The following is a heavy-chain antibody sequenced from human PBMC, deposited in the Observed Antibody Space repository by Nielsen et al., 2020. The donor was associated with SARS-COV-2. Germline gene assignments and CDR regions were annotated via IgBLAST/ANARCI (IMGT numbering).Heavy chain of an antibody. V-gene: IGHV3-23*01. CDR2: IRGSGEKT. D-gene: IGHD6-19*01. J-gene: IGHJ4*02. Sequence: GSLRLSCAASEFTFTSHAMTWVRQAPAKGLEWVSGIRGSGEKTYYADSVKGRFTTSRDNSKNTLYLQMNSLRAEDTAVYYCAKRSGYTSGWYGDYWGQGTLVTVSS. CDR3: AKRSGYTSGWYGDY. CDR1: EFTFTSHA.